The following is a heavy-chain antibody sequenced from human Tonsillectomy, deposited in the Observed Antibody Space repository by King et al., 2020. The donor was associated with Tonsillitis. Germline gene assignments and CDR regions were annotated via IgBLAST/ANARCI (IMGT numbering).Heavy chain of an antibody. V-gene: IGHV3-30-3*01. CDR3: ARDRPCSDTICYSHGVDV. CDR2: ISFDGDNE. D-gene: IGHD2-2*02. Sequence: VKLVESGGGVVQPGRSVRLSCVASGFGFSTFAMHWVRQAPGKGLEWVTVISFDGDNEDYADSVKGRFSISRDNSKNTLYLQMNSLRPEDTAVYYCARDRPCSDTICYSHGVDVWGQGTTVTVSS. CDR1: GFGFSTFA. J-gene: IGHJ6*02.